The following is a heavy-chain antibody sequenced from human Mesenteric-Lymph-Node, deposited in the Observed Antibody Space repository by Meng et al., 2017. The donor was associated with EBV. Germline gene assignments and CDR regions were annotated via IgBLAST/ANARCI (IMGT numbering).Heavy chain of an antibody. Sequence: QLQDAGPGIVRPSETLSLTCTGSGVSIRSSSYYWGWIRQPPGKGLEWIGSIYSGGRTYYSPSLESRVTISVDTSKNQFSLKLNSVTAADTSVYFCASLLIVFGGVIVDYWGQGALVTVSS. CDR3: ASLLIVFGGVIVDY. V-gene: IGHV4-39*01. CDR2: IYSGGRT. D-gene: IGHD3-16*02. J-gene: IGHJ4*02. CDR1: GVSIRSSSYY.